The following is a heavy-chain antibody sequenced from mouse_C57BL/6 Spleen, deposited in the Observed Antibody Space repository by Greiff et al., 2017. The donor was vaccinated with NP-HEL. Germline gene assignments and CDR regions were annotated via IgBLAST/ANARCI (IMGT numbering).Heavy chain of an antibody. CDR3: ARGNYYGTIDYAIDY. Sequence: EVQLVESGPGLVKPSQSLSLTCSVTGYSITSGYYWNWIRQFPGNKLEWMGYISYDGSNNYNPSLKNRITITRDTSKNPFFLKLNSVTTEDTATYYCARGNYYGTIDYAIDYWGQGTSVTVSS. D-gene: IGHD1-1*01. CDR1: GYSITSGYY. J-gene: IGHJ4*01. V-gene: IGHV3-6*01. CDR2: ISYDGSN.